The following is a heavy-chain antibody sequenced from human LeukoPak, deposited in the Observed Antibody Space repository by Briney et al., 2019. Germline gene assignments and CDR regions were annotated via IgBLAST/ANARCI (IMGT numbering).Heavy chain of an antibody. V-gene: IGHV6-1*01. CDR3: AKQVGATPYFDY. Sequence: SQTLSLTCTISGDSFSSNSAAWNWIRQSPSRGLEWLGRTYYRSKWYNDYAVSVKSRVTINPDTSKNQFSLQLNSVTPEDTAVYYCAKQVGATPYFDYWGQGTLVTVSS. J-gene: IGHJ4*02. CDR1: GDSFSSNSAA. D-gene: IGHD1-26*01. CDR2: TYYRSKWYN.